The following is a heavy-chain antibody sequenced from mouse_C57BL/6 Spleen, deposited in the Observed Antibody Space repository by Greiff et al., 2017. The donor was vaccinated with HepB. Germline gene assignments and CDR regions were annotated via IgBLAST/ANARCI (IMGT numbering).Heavy chain of an antibody. J-gene: IGHJ3*01. CDR3: ARWGTPVPWFAY. V-gene: IGHV1-39*01. Sequence: EVQLQQSGPELVKPGASVKISCKASGYSFTDYNMNWVKQSNGKSLEWIGVINPNYGTISFNQKFKGKVTLTVDQSSSTAYMQLNSLTSEDSAVYDCARWGTPVPWFAYWGQGTMVTVSA. CDR2: INPNYGTI. D-gene: IGHD2-14*01. CDR1: GYSFTDYN.